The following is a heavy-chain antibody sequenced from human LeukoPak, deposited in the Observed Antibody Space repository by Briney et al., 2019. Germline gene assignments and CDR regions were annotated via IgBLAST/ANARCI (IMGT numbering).Heavy chain of an antibody. J-gene: IGHJ4*02. V-gene: IGHV4-39*07. CDR1: GGSISSSSYY. Sequence: SETLSLTCTVSGGSISSSSYYWGWIRQPPGKGLEWIGSIYYSGSTYYNPSLKSRVTISVDTSKNQFSLKLSSVTAADTAVYYCASRGAMITFGGVIDYWGQGTLVTVSS. CDR2: IYYSGST. D-gene: IGHD3-16*02. CDR3: ASRGAMITFGGVIDY.